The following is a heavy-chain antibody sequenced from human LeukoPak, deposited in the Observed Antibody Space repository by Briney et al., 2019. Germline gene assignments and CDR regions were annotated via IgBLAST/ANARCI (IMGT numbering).Heavy chain of an antibody. J-gene: IGHJ5*02. Sequence: SQTLSLTCTVSGGSISSGTYYWSWIRQPAGKGLEWIGRIYTSGSTNYNPSLKSRVTISVDTSKNQFSLKLSSVTAADTAVYYCARHLGGSGMFDPWGQGTLVTVSS. CDR3: ARHLGGSGMFDP. CDR1: GGSISSGTYY. D-gene: IGHD3-10*01. V-gene: IGHV4-61*02. CDR2: IYTSGST.